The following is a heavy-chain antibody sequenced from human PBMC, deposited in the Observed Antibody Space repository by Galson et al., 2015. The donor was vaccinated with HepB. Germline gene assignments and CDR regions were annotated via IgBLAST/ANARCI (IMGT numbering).Heavy chain of an antibody. CDR3: ARETSGCLDY. CDR2: IYSGGST. CDR1: GFTVSSNY. V-gene: IGHV3-53*01. D-gene: IGHD2-15*01. Sequence: SLRLSCAASGFTVSSNYMSWVRQAPGKGLGWVAVIYSGGSTYYADSVKGRFTISRDNSKNTLYLQMNSRRAEDTAVYYYARETSGCLDYWGQGTLVTVSS. J-gene: IGHJ4*02.